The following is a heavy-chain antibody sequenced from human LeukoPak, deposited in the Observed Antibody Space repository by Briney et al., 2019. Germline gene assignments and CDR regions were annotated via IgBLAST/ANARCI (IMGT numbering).Heavy chain of an antibody. CDR1: GYTFTGYY. Sequence: ASVKVSCKASGYTFTGYYMHWVRQAPGQGLEWMGWINPNSGGTNYAQKFQGRVTMTRDTSISTAYMELSRLRSDDTAVYYCAREDSGSWYLGYYYYYMDVWGKGTTVTVSS. J-gene: IGHJ6*03. D-gene: IGHD6-13*01. CDR2: INPNSGGT. CDR3: AREDSGSWYLGYYYYYMDV. V-gene: IGHV1-2*02.